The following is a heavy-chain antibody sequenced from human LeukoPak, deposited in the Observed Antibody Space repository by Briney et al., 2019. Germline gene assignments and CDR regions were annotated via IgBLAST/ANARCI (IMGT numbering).Heavy chain of an antibody. D-gene: IGHD3-16*02. Sequence: SETLSLTCAVYGGSFSGYYWSWIRQPPGKGLEWIGEINHSGSTNYNPSLKSRVTISVDTSKNQFSLKLSSVTAADTAVYYCARGSSHGYRPLDYWGQGTLVTVSS. V-gene: IGHV4-34*01. J-gene: IGHJ4*02. CDR1: GGSFSGYY. CDR3: ARGSSHGYRPLDY. CDR2: INHSGST.